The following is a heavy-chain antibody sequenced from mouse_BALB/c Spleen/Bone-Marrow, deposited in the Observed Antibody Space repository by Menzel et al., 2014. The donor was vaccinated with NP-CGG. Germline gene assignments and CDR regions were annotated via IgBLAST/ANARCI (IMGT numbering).Heavy chain of an antibody. CDR3: ARRYYNMAMDY. CDR1: GFNIKDTY. CDR2: IDPANGNT. J-gene: IGHJ4*01. V-gene: IGHV14-3*02. D-gene: IGHD1-1*01. Sequence: EVKVEESGAELVKPGASVKLSCTASGFNIKDTYMHWVKQRPEQGLEWIGRIDPANGNTKYDPRFQGKATITADTSSNTAYLQLSSLTSEDTAVYYCARRYYNMAMDYWGQGTSVTVSS.